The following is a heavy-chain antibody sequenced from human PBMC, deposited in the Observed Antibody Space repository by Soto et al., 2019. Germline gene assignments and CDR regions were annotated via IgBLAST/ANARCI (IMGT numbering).Heavy chain of an antibody. CDR3: ARVPSIAVAGEYFDY. J-gene: IGHJ4*02. CDR1: GYTFTGYY. Sequence: ASVKVSCKASGYTFTGYYMHWVRQAPGQGLEWMGWINPNSGGTNYAQKFQGWVTMTRDTSISKAYMELSRLRSDDTAVYYCARVPSIAVAGEYFDYWGQGTLVTVSS. CDR2: INPNSGGT. D-gene: IGHD6-19*01. V-gene: IGHV1-2*04.